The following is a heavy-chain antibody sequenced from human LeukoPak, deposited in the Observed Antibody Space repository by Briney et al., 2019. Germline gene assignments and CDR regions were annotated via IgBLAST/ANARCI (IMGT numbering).Heavy chain of an antibody. J-gene: IGHJ5*02. V-gene: IGHV4-39*07. D-gene: IGHD4-17*01. CDR3: ARGRGGGDYVRWLTSWFDP. CDR2: INHSGST. Sequence: PSETLSLTCTVSGGSISSSSYYWGWIRQPPGKGLEWIGEINHSGSTNYNPSLKSRVTISVDTSKNQFSLKLSSVTAADTAVYYCARGRGGGDYVRWLTSWFDPWGQGTLVTVSS. CDR1: GGSISSSSYY.